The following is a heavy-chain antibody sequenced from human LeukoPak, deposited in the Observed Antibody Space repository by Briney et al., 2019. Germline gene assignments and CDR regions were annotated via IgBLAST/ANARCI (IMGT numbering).Heavy chain of an antibody. CDR1: GGSVSGYNYY. Sequence: SETLSLTCTVSGGSVSGYNYYWTWIRQPPGKGLEWVWCIYYSGTTNYNPSLKSRVTISIDTSKNQLSLKLSSVTAADTAVYYCAREWELGGQGTMVTVSS. V-gene: IGHV4-61*01. D-gene: IGHD1-26*01. CDR3: AREWEL. J-gene: IGHJ3*01. CDR2: IYYSGTT.